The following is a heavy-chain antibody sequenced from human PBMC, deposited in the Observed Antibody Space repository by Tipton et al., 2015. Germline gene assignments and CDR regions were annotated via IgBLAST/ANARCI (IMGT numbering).Heavy chain of an antibody. V-gene: IGHV4-59*01. D-gene: IGHD3-22*01. J-gene: IGHJ4*02. CDR1: GGSISNYY. CDR3: ARALYYYDSSGFSYYFDY. CDR2: IYYRGNI. Sequence: TLSLTCTVSGGSISNYYWSWIRQPPGKGLEWIGYIYYRGNIKYNPSLKSRVTMSLDTSKNQFSLRLSSVTAADTAVYYCARALYYYDSSGFSYYFDYWGQGTLVTVSS.